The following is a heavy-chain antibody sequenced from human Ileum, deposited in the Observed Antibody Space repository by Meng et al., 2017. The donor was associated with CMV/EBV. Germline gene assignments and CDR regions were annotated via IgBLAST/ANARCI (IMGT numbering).Heavy chain of an antibody. V-gene: IGHV4-4*02. CDR1: GGSLSNNSSGW. J-gene: IGHJ4*02. CDR2: IHHWRST. Sequence: GVSGGSLSNNSSGWWSWVRQSPGKGLEWIEEIHHWRSTNYNPSLGSRVTISLDNFENQVSLKMTSMTAADTGTYYCASSGYYSFDFWGQGTLVTVSS. CDR3: ASSGYYSFDF. D-gene: IGHD3-22*01.